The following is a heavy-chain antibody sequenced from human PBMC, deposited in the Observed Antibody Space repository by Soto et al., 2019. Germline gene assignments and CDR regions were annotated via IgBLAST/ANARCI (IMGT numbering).Heavy chain of an antibody. J-gene: IGHJ6*02. CDR1: GGSISSYY. V-gene: IGHV4-59*01. CDR3: ARDRCSGGSCWDSDYYGMDV. CDR2: IYYSGST. Sequence: SETLSLTCTVSGGSISSYYWSWIRQPPGKGLEWIGYIYYSGSTNYNPSLKSRVTISVDTSKNQFSLKLSSVTAADTAVYYCARDRCSGGSCWDSDYYGMDVWGQGTTVTLSS. D-gene: IGHD2-15*01.